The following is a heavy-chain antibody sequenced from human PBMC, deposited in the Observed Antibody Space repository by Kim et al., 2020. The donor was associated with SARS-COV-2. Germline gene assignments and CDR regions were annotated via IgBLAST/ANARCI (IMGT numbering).Heavy chain of an antibody. D-gene: IGHD6-13*01. CDR1: GGSFSGYY. CDR3: ARDKFHGYSSRRGCFDH. J-gene: IGHJ5*02. Sequence: SETLSLTCAVYGGSFSGYYWSWIRQRPGKGLEWIGEINHSGSTNYYPSLKSRVTITVDTSKNQFSLKLSSVTAADTAVYYCARDKFHGYSSRRGCFDHWG. V-gene: IGHV4-34*01. CDR2: INHSGST.